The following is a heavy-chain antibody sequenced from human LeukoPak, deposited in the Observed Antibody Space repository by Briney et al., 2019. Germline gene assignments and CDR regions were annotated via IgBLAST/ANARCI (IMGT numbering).Heavy chain of an antibody. J-gene: IGHJ4*02. CDR3: ARDGPSSIADY. V-gene: IGHV4-61*02. CDR2: IYTSGST. Sequence: SQTLSLTCTVSGGSISSGSYYWSWIRQPAGKGLEWIGRIYTSGSTNYNPSLKSRVTISVDTSKNQFSLKLSSVTAADTAVYYCARDGPSSIADYWGQGTLVTVSS. CDR1: GGSISSGSYY. D-gene: IGHD6-6*01.